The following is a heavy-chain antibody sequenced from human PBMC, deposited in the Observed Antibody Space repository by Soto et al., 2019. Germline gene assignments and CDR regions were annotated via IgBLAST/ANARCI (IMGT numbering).Heavy chain of an antibody. D-gene: IGHD3-3*01. CDR2: TNHTGGT. CDR1: GGSVNGYY. J-gene: IGHJ5*02. Sequence: PSETLSLTCSVYGGSVNGYYWNWIRQPPWKGLEWIGETNHTGGTHYNPSLKSRVTMSVDTSKNHFSLRLSSVTAAAPAIYYCATRITVFGLLIPPFDPWGKGTQVTVS. V-gene: IGHV4-34*01. CDR3: ATRITVFGLLIPPFDP.